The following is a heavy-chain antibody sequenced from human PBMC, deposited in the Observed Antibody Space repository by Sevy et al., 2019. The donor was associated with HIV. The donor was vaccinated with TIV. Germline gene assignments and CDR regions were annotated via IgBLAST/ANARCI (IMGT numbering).Heavy chain of an antibody. CDR3: ARDKNHYDRSVYYDAFDI. Sequence: GGSLRLSCAASGFTLSSFWMTWVRQAPGKGLEWVANIKEDGSDKKYLDSVKGRFTISRDNAKNSLYLQMNSLRAEDKAVYYCARDKNHYDRSVYYDAFDIWGKGTMVTVSS. CDR1: GFTLSSFW. CDR2: IKEDGSDK. J-gene: IGHJ3*02. D-gene: IGHD3-22*01. V-gene: IGHV3-7*03.